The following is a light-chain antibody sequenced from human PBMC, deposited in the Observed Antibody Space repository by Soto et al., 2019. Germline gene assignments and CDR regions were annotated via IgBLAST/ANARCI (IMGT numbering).Light chain of an antibody. J-gene: IGKJ1*01. Sequence: DIQMTQSPSTLSAFVGDRVTITCRASQSISSWLAWYQQKPGKAPKLLIYKASNLESAVPSRFSGSGSGTEFTLTISSLQPDDFATYYCQQYNSYPWTFGQGTKVEIK. CDR1: QSISSW. V-gene: IGKV1-5*03. CDR3: QQYNSYPWT. CDR2: KAS.